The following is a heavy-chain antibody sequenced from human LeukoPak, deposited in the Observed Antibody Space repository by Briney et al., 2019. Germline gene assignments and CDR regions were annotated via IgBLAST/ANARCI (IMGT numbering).Heavy chain of an antibody. CDR3: AKDLEDIVVVPAAPWDY. J-gene: IGHJ4*02. D-gene: IGHD2-2*01. CDR2: IRYDGSNK. CDR1: GFTFSSYG. Sequence: GGPLRLSCAASGFTFSSYGMHWVRQVPGKGLEWVAFIRYDGSNKYYADSVKGRFTISRDNSKNALYLQMNSLRAEDTAVYYCAKDLEDIVVVPAAPWDYWGQGTLVTVSS. V-gene: IGHV3-30*02.